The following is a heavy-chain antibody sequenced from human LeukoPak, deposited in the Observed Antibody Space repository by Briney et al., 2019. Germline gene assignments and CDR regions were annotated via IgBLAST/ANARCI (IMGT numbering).Heavy chain of an antibody. J-gene: IGHJ6*03. CDR1: GFPLSSNY. Sequence: PGGSLRLSFSASGFPLSSNYMSWVRPAPGKGLEWVSVIYSGGTTYYADSVKGRFTISRDNSKNTMYLQMNSLRAEDTAVYYCARDNSYYYMDVWGKGTTVTVSS. CDR2: IYSGGTT. V-gene: IGHV3-53*01. CDR3: ARDNSYYYMDV.